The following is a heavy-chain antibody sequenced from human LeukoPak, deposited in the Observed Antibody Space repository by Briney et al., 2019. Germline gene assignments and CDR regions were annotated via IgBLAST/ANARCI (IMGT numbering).Heavy chain of an antibody. V-gene: IGHV1-2*02. CDR2: INPNSGGT. D-gene: IGHD1-26*01. CDR1: GYTFTCYY. CDR3: ARGAVVGAPRTYYYGMDV. J-gene: IGHJ6*02. Sequence: ASVKVSCKASGYTFTCYYMHWVRQAPGQGLEWMGWINPNSGGTNYAQRFQGRVTMTRDTSINTASMELSRLRSDDTAVYYCARGAVVGAPRTYYYGMDVWGQGTTVTVSS.